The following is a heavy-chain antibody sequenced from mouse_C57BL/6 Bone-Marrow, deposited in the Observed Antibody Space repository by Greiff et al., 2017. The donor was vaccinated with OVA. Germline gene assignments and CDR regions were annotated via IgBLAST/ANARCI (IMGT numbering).Heavy chain of an antibody. CDR2: IYPRSGNT. CDR1: GYTFTSYG. CDR3: VYYDYDGYYFDY. J-gene: IGHJ2*01. D-gene: IGHD2-4*01. V-gene: IGHV1-81*01. Sequence: QLQQSGAELARPGASVKLSCKASGYTFTSYGISWVKQRTGQGLEWIGEIYPRSGNTYYNEKFKGKATLTADKSSSTAYMELRSLTSEDSAVYFCVYYDYDGYYFDYWGQGTTLTVSS.